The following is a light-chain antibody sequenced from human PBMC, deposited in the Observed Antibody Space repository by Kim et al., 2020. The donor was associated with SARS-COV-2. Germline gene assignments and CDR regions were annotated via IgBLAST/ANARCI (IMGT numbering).Light chain of an antibody. CDR2: LNSDGSH. CDR3: QTWGTGIWV. CDR1: SGDSGYA. J-gene: IGLJ3*02. V-gene: IGLV4-69*01. Sequence: ASAKLTCTLSSGDSGYAIAWHQQQPEKGPRYLMKLNSDGSHSRGDGIPDRFSGSSSGAERYLTISSLQSEDEADYYCQTWGTGIWVFGGGTQLTVL.